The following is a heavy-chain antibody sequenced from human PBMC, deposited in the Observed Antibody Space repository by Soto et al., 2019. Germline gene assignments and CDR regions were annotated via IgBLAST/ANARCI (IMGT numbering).Heavy chain of an antibody. CDR3: ARVEDSSSWYFDY. D-gene: IGHD6-13*01. Sequence: SETLSLTCTVSGGSISSYYWSWIRQPPGKGLEWIGYIYYSGITNYNPSLKSRVTISVDTSKNQFSLKLSSVTAADTAVYYCARVEDSSSWYFDYWGQGTLVTVSS. CDR1: GGSISSYY. J-gene: IGHJ4*02. V-gene: IGHV4-59*01. CDR2: IYYSGIT.